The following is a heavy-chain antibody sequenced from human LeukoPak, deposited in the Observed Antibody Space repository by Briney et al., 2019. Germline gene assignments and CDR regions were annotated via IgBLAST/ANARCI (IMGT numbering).Heavy chain of an antibody. V-gene: IGHV1-2*06. CDR1: GYTFTGYY. CDR2: INPNSGGT. J-gene: IGHJ4*02. D-gene: IGHD5-12*01. Sequence: ASVKVSCKASGYTFTGYYMHWMRQAPGQGLEWMGRINPNSGGTNYAQKFQGRVTMTRDTSISTAYMELSRLRSDDTAVYYYARVARRGYSGYAPHYFDYWGQGTLVTVSS. CDR3: ARVARRGYSGYAPHYFDY.